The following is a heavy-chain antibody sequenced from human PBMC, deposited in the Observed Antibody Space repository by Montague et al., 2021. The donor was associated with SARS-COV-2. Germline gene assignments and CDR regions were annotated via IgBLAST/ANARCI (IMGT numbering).Heavy chain of an antibody. CDR1: GGSITNNIDY. J-gene: IGHJ3*01. CDR3: ARLKRYFDSSGSPSAFDX. CDR2: IYYTGNT. D-gene: IGHD3-22*01. V-gene: IGHV4-39*02. Sequence: SETLSLTCTVSGGSITNNIDYWAWIRQPPGKGLEWIGSIYYTGNTYHNPSLKSRVTISVVTSKNHFTLKLSSVTAAETAVYYCARLKRYFDSSGSPSAFDXWGQGTKVTVSS.